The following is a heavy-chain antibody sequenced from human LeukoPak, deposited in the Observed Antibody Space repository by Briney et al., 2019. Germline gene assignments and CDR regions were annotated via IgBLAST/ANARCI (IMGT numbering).Heavy chain of an antibody. J-gene: IGHJ4*02. Sequence: SETLSLTCTVSGGSTSTFSWSWIRQLPGKGLEWIGSIYIKSTNYNPSLKSRVAISVDTSKNQFSLRLDSVTTADTAVYYCARDTTVASGMQYWGQGTLVTVSS. CDR3: ARDTTVASGMQY. V-gene: IGHV4-59*01. CDR1: GGSTSTFS. CDR2: IYIKST. D-gene: IGHD6-19*01.